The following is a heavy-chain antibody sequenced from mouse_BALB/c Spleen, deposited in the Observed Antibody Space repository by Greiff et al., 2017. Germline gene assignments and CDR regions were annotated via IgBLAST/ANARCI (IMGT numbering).Heavy chain of an antibody. CDR3: ARRGNYVMDY. Sequence: EVKLVESGGGLVKPGGSLKLSCAASGFTFSSYAMSWVRQTPEKRLEWVASISSGGSTYYPDSVKGRFTISRDNARNILYLQMSSLRSEDTAMYYCARRGNYVMDYWGQGTSVTVSS. J-gene: IGHJ4*01. D-gene: IGHD1-1*01. V-gene: IGHV5-6-5*01. CDR1: GFTFSSYA. CDR2: ISSGGST.